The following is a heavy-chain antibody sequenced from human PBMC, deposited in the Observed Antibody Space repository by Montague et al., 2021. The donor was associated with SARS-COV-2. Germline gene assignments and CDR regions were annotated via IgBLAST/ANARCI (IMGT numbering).Heavy chain of an antibody. CDR2: INSYGSST. D-gene: IGHD3-10*01. CDR3: ARVLYYYGRFDY. V-gene: IGHV3-74*01. Sequence: SLRLSCAASGFTFSSYWMHRVRQAPGKGLVWVSRINSYGSSTSYADSVKGRFTISRDNAKNTLYLQMNSLRAEDTAVYYCARVLYYYGRFDYWGQGTLVTVSS. CDR1: GFTFSSYW. J-gene: IGHJ4*02.